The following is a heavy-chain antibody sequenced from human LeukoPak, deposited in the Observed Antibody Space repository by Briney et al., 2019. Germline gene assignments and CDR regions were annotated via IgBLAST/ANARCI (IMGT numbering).Heavy chain of an antibody. Sequence: SETLSLTCAVYGGSFSGYYWSWIRQPPGKGLEWIGETNHSGSTNYNPSLKSRVTISVDTSKNQFSLKLSSVTAADTAVYYCARLTTVVTPVGVQDDYWGQGTLVTVSS. CDR1: GGSFSGYY. V-gene: IGHV4-34*01. CDR3: ARLTTVVTPVGVQDDY. CDR2: TNHSGST. D-gene: IGHD4-23*01. J-gene: IGHJ4*02.